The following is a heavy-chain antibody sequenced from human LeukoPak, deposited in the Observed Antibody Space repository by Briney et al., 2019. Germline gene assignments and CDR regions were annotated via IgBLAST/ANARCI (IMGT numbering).Heavy chain of an antibody. CDR3: ARRVRGSGSYYYYYMDV. D-gene: IGHD3-10*01. J-gene: IGHJ6*03. V-gene: IGHV1-2*02. CDR2: INPNSGGT. Sequence: ASVKVSCKASGYTFTGYYMHWVRQAPGQGLEWMGWINPNSGGTNYAQKFQGRVTMTRDTSISTAYMELGRLRSDDTAVYYCARRVRGSGSYYYYYMDVWGKGTTVTVSS. CDR1: GYTFTGYY.